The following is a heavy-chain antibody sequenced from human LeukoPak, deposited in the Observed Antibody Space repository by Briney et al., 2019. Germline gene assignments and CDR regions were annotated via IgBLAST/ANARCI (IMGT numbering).Heavy chain of an antibody. CDR3: ARGESLGN. CDR1: GFTFSSYD. V-gene: IGHV3-7*04. Sequence: GGSLRLSCAASGFTFSSYDKSWVRQAPGKGLECVAKIKQDGSETYYVDSVKGRFTISRDNAKNSLYLQMNSLRAEDTAVYYCARGESLGNWGQGTLVTASS. CDR2: IKQDGSET. J-gene: IGHJ4*02. D-gene: IGHD3-16*01.